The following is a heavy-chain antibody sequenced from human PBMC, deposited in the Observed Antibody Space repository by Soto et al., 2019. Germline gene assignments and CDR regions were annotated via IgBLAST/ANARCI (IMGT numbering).Heavy chain of an antibody. CDR1: GFTFSSYA. Sequence: PGGSLRLSCAASGFTFSSYAMSWVRQAPGKGLEWDSAMSGSGGSTNYADSVKGRFTISRDNSKNTLYLQMNSLRAEDTAEYYCAEEQGYSSSGWFDPWGQGTLVTVSS. CDR2: MSGSGGST. CDR3: AEEQGYSSSGWFDP. J-gene: IGHJ5*01. D-gene: IGHD6-6*01. V-gene: IGHV3-23*01.